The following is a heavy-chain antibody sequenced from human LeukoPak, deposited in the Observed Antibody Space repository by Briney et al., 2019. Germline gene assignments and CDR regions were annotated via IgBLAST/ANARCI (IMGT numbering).Heavy chain of an antibody. CDR1: GGSISSGSYY. CDR2: IYTSGST. CDR3: ARGSSGRFLEWLLY. Sequence: SSQTLSLTCTVSGGSISSGSYYWSWIRQPAGKGLEWIGRIYTSGSTNYNPSLKSRVTISVDTSKNQFSLKLSSVTAADTAVYYCARGSSGRFLEWLLYWGQGTLVTVSS. J-gene: IGHJ4*02. D-gene: IGHD3-3*01. V-gene: IGHV4-61*02.